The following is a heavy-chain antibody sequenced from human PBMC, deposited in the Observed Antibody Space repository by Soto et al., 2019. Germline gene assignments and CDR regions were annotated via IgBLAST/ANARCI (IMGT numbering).Heavy chain of an antibody. CDR1: GGSISSSNW. CDR2: IYHSGST. D-gene: IGHD2-2*01. J-gene: IGHJ4*02. Sequence: QVQLQESGPGLVKPSGTLSLTCAVPGGSISSSNWWSWVRQPQGKGLEWIGEIYHSGSTNYNPSLKSRVTISVYKSKNQFSRKLSSVTAAYTAVYYCASRPTTPFDYLCQGTLVTVSS. V-gene: IGHV4-4*02. CDR3: ASRPTTPFDY.